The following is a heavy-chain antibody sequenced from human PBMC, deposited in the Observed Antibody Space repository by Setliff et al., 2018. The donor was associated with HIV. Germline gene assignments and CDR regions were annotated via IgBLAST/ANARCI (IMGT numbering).Heavy chain of an antibody. D-gene: IGHD3-22*01. CDR1: GYTFTSYG. CDR3: ATSVVAPLEGFDY. Sequence: ASVKVSCKASGYTFTSYGISWVRQAPGQGLEWMGWISAYNGDTNYAQKFQGRVTMTEDTSTDTAYMELSSLRSEDTAVYYCATSVVAPLEGFDYWGQGTLVTVSS. V-gene: IGHV1-18*01. J-gene: IGHJ4*02. CDR2: ISAYNGDT.